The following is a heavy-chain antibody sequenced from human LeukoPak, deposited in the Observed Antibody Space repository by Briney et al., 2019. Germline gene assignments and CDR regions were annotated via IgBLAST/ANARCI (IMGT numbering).Heavy chain of an antibody. CDR3: AKTSAGIRGGYFDY. Sequence: PGGSLRLSCAASGFTFSSYAMSWVRQAPGKGLEWVSLINDSGGNTYYADSVKGRFTISRDNSKNTLFLQIGSLRAEDTAVYYCAKTSAGIRGGYFDYWGQGTLVTVSS. V-gene: IGHV3-23*01. D-gene: IGHD3-10*01. CDR1: GFTFSSYA. CDR2: INDSGGNT. J-gene: IGHJ4*02.